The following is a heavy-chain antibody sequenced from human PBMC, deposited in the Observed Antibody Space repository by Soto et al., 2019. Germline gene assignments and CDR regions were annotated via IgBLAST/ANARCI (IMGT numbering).Heavy chain of an antibody. V-gene: IGHV4-4*02. CDR2: IYHTGSA. J-gene: IGHJ4*02. CDR3: ARMIQRHFEH. Sequence: QVQLQGSGPGLVKPSGTLSLTCAVFGASISNDNWWSWVRQPPGMGLEWIGEIYHTGSANYNPSLQSRVTISIDKSKNQFSLNLSSVTAADTALYFCARMIQRHFEHWGQGTLVTVSS. CDR1: GASISNDNW. D-gene: IGHD2-2*01.